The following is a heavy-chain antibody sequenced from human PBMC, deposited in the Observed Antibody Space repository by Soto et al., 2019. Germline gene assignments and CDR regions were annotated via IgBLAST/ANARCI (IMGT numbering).Heavy chain of an antibody. CDR1: GYTFSGYY. J-gene: IGHJ4*02. V-gene: IGHV1-2*02. CDR3: ASGAISATAMGDY. Sequence: EASVKVSCKASGYTFSGYYMHWIRQAPGQGLEYMGWINPNSGGTDYAQKFQGRVTMTRDTSISTAYMEISRLSSDDTAVYYCASGAISATAMGDYWGQGTVVTVSS. CDR2: INPNSGGT. D-gene: IGHD2-21*02.